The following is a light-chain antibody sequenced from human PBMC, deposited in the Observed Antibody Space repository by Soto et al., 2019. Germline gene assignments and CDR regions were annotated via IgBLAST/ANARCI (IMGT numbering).Light chain of an antibody. J-gene: IGKJ3*01. CDR1: QSVLYSSNNKNY. V-gene: IGKV4-1*01. CDR3: QHRFT. Sequence: DIVMTQSPDSLAVSLGERATINCKSSQSVLYSSNNKNYLAWYQQKPGQPPKLLIYWASTRESGVPDRFSGSGSGTDLTLTIISLQAEDVAVYYCQHRFTFGPGTKVDIK. CDR2: WAS.